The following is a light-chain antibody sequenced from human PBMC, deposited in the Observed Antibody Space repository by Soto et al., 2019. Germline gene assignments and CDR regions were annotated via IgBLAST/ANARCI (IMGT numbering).Light chain of an antibody. CDR2: GAS. J-gene: IGKJ1*01. CDR1: QSVSASY. V-gene: IGKV3D-20*01. Sequence: VFTQLPATLSLSPGESGTLSCRPSQSVSASYVAWYQHKPALAPRLLIYGASSSATGSTARFSGSGSETDFTLTISRLEPEDFAVYYCQQYGSSPSTFGQGTKVDI. CDR3: QQYGSSPST.